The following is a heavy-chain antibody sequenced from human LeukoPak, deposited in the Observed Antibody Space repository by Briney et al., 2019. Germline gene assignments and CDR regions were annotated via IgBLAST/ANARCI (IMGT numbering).Heavy chain of an antibody. J-gene: IGHJ4*02. Sequence: SETLSLTCTVSGGSISSSYWSWIRQPPGKGLEWIGYTYYSGSTTYNPSLKIRVTISVDTSKNQFSLRLSSVTAADTAVYYCARDSRNYYDTSGYYFTLDYWGQGTLVTVSS. D-gene: IGHD3-22*01. CDR2: TYYSGST. CDR1: GGSISSSY. CDR3: ARDSRNYYDTSGYYFTLDY. V-gene: IGHV4-59*01.